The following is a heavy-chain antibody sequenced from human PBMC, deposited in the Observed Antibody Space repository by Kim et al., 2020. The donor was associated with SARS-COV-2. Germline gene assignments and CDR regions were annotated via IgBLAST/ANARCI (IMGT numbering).Heavy chain of an antibody. Sequence: ASVKVSCKASGYTFTGYYMHWVRRAPGQGLEWMGWINPNSGGTNYAQKFQGRVTMTRDTSISTAYMELSRLRSDDTAVYYCARGGCSSTSCYTNYYYYGMDVWGQGTTVTVSS. V-gene: IGHV1-2*02. CDR3: ARGGCSSTSCYTNYYYYGMDV. CDR1: GYTFTGYY. D-gene: IGHD2-2*02. J-gene: IGHJ6*02. CDR2: INPNSGGT.